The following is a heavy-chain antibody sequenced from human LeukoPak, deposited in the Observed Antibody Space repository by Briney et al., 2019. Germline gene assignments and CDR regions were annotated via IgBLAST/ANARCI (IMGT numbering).Heavy chain of an antibody. V-gene: IGHV1-46*01. D-gene: IGHD2-2*01. J-gene: IGHJ3*02. Sequence: ASVKVSCKASGYTFTSYYMHWVRQAPGQGLEWMGIINPSGGSTSYAQKFQGRVTMTRDTSTSTVYMELSSLRSEDTAVYYCAREGPLLTGYCSSTSCYRGLAEAFDIWGQGTMVTVSS. CDR2: INPSGGST. CDR1: GYTFTSYY. CDR3: AREGPLLTGYCSSTSCYRGLAEAFDI.